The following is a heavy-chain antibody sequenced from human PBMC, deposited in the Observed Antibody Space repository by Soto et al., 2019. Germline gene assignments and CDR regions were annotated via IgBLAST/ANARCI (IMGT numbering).Heavy chain of an antibody. Sequence: QVQLVESGGGVVQPGRSLRLSCAASGFTFSSYGMHWVRQAPGKGLEWVAVISYDGSNKYYADSVKGRFTISSDNSKNTLYLQMNSLRAEDTAVYYCAREFRIAAADIYYYGMDVWGQGTTVIVS. CDR3: AREFRIAAADIYYYGMDV. D-gene: IGHD6-13*01. CDR2: ISYDGSNK. J-gene: IGHJ6*02. CDR1: GFTFSSYG. V-gene: IGHV3-30*03.